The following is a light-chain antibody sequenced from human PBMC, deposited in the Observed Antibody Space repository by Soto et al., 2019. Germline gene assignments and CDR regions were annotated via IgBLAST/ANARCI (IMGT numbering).Light chain of an antibody. CDR2: EGS. Sequence: QSALTQPASVSGSPGQSITISCTGTSSDVGSYKFVSWYQQHPGKVPQLMIYEGSKRPSGVSNRFSGSKSDNTASLTISGLQAEDEADYYCCSYAGSSTVVFGEGTKLTVL. J-gene: IGLJ2*01. CDR1: SSDVGSYKF. V-gene: IGLV2-23*01. CDR3: CSYAGSSTVV.